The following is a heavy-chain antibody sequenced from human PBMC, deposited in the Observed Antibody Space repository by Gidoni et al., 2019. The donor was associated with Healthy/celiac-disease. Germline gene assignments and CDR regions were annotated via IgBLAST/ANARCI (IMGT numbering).Heavy chain of an antibody. J-gene: IGHJ4*02. D-gene: IGHD6-19*01. V-gene: IGHV4-31*03. Sequence: QVQLQESGPGLVKPSQTLSLTCTVSGGSISSGGYYWSWIRQHPGKGLEWIGYIYYSGSTYYHPSLKSRVTISVDTSKNQFSLKLSSVTAADTAVYYCARSLGGQWPEPYYFDYWGQGTLVTVSS. CDR1: GGSISSGGYY. CDR2: IYYSGST. CDR3: ARSLGGQWPEPYYFDY.